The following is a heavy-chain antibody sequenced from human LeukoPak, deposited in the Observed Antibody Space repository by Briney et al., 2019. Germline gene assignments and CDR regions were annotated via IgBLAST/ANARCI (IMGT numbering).Heavy chain of an antibody. V-gene: IGHV4-39*01. CDR1: GGSISSSSYY. D-gene: IGHD6-13*01. Sequence: SETLSLTCTASGGSISSSSYYWGWIRQPPGKGLEWIGSIYYSGSTYYNPSLKSRVTISVDTSKNQFSLKLSSVTAADTAVYYCARLLVAAAANDYWGQGTLVTVSS. CDR2: IYYSGST. CDR3: ARLLVAAAANDY. J-gene: IGHJ4*02.